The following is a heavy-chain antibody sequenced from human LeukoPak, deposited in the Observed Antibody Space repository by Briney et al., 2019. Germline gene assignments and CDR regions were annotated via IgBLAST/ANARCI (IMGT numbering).Heavy chain of an antibody. Sequence: SGGSLRLSCAASGFTFSSYWITWVRQAPGRGLEWVATIKADGSDKYYVNSVKGRFTISRDNAKNSLSLQMDSLRAEDTAVYYCARGGLWGGDYWGQGTLVTVSS. V-gene: IGHV3-7*01. D-gene: IGHD3-16*01. CDR3: ARGGLWGGDY. CDR2: IKADGSDK. J-gene: IGHJ4*02. CDR1: GFTFSSYW.